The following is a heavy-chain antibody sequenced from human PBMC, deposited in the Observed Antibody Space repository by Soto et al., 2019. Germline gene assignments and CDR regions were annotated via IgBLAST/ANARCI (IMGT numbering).Heavy chain of an antibody. Sequence: SETLSLTCAVYGGSLSGYYWSWIRQPPGKGLEWIGEINHSGSTNYNPSLKSRVTISVDTSKNQFSLKLSSVTAADTAVYYCARGWGYDFWSGYYSINYYYYMDVWGKGTTVTVSS. CDR2: INHSGST. CDR3: ARGWGYDFWSGYYSINYYYYMDV. J-gene: IGHJ6*03. V-gene: IGHV4-34*01. CDR1: GGSLSGYY. D-gene: IGHD3-3*01.